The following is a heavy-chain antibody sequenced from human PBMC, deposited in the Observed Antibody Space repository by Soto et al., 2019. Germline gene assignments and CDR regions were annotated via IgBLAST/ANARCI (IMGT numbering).Heavy chain of an antibody. Sequence: ASETLSLTCTVSGGSISSSSYYWGWIRQPPGKGLEWIGSIYYSGSTYYNPSLKSRVTISVDTSKNQFSLKLSSVTAADTAVYYCASSTRDIVVVPAAIPRFDPWGQGTLVTVSS. CDR2: IYYSGST. J-gene: IGHJ5*02. CDR1: GGSISSSSYY. V-gene: IGHV4-39*01. D-gene: IGHD2-2*02. CDR3: ASSTRDIVVVPAAIPRFDP.